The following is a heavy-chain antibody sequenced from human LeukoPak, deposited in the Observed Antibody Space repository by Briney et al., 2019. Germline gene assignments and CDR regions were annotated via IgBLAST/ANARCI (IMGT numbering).Heavy chain of an antibody. Sequence: PSETLSLTCTVSGGSISSGGYYWSWIRQHPGKGLEWIGYIYNSGSTHYNPSLKSRVTISEDTSKNQFSLKLSSVTAADTAVYYCARVGAKHHGMDVWGQGTTVTVSS. CDR1: GGSISSGGYY. V-gene: IGHV4-31*03. CDR3: ARVGAKHHGMDV. J-gene: IGHJ6*02. D-gene: IGHD1-26*01. CDR2: IYNSGST.